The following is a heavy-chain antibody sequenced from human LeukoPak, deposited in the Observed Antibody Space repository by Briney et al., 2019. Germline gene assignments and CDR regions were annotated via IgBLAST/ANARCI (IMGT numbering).Heavy chain of an antibody. CDR2: ISTYSGNT. J-gene: IGHJ4*02. CDR3: ARETTVPFYFDY. D-gene: IGHD4-17*01. Sequence: ASVKVSCKASGYTFTSYSIIWVRQAPGQGLEWMGWISTYSGNTNYTQKLQGRVTMTTGTSTTTAYMELRSLRSDDTAIYYCARETTVPFYFDYWGQGTLVTVSS. CDR1: GYTFTSYS. V-gene: IGHV1-18*01.